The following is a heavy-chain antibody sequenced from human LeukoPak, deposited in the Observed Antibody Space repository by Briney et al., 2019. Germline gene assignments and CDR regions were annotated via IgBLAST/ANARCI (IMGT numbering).Heavy chain of an antibody. CDR3: ARDRVVRGVPKWEFDY. CDR2: ISSSSSYI. Sequence: PGGSLRLSCAASGFTFSSYSMNWVRQAPGKGLEWVSSISSSSSYIYYADSVKGRFTISRDNAKNSLYLQMNSLRAEDTAVYYCARDRVVRGVPKWEFDYWGQGTLVTVSS. D-gene: IGHD3-10*01. CDR1: GFTFSSYS. J-gene: IGHJ4*02. V-gene: IGHV3-21*01.